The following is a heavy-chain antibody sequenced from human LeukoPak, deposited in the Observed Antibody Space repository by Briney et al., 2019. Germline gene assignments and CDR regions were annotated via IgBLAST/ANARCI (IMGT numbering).Heavy chain of an antibody. J-gene: IGHJ5*02. D-gene: IGHD2-15*01. Sequence: TSETLSLTCTVSGGFISSYYWSWIRQPPGKGLEWIGYIYYSGSTNYNPSLKSRVTISVDTSKNQFSLKLSSVTAADTAVYYCARRVVVVAATHTWFDPWGQGTLVTVSS. CDR2: IYYSGST. CDR1: GGFISSYY. V-gene: IGHV4-59*01. CDR3: ARRVVVVAATHTWFDP.